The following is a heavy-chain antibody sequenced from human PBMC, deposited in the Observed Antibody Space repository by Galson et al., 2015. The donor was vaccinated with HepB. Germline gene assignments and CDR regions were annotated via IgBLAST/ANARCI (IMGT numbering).Heavy chain of an antibody. Sequence: SLRLSCAASGFSFSTYAMSWVRQAPGKGLEWVSAISGRGGSTYYADSVKGRFTISRDNSKNTLFLQMNSLRADDTAVYYCAKAGALSGYSGYEPRDYFDFWGQGTLVTVSS. CDR1: GFSFSTYA. CDR3: AKAGALSGYSGYEPRDYFDF. D-gene: IGHD5-12*01. CDR2: ISGRGGST. V-gene: IGHV3-23*01. J-gene: IGHJ4*02.